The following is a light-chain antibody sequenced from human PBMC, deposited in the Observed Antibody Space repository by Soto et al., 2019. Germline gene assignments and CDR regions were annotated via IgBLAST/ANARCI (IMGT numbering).Light chain of an antibody. CDR3: LSYTTSATYV. Sequence: QSALTQPASVSGSPGQSITISCTGTSSDIGNYYNYVSWYQQHPGKAPKVVIYGVTNRPSGVSSRFSGSKSGSTASLTISGLQAEDEADYYCLSYTTSATYVFGTGTKV. CDR1: SSDIGNYYNY. CDR2: GVT. J-gene: IGLJ1*01. V-gene: IGLV2-14*01.